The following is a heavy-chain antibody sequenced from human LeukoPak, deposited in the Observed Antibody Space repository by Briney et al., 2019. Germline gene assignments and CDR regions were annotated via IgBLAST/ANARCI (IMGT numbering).Heavy chain of an antibody. D-gene: IGHD6-19*01. Sequence: GRSLRLSCAASGFTFSSYGMHWVRQAPGKGLEWVAVISYDGSNKYYADSVKGRFTISRDNSKNTLYLQMNSLRAEDTAVYYCAKGRVGRGWYRFDYWGQGTLVTVSS. CDR2: ISYDGSNK. V-gene: IGHV3-30*18. CDR1: GFTFSSYG. CDR3: AKGRVGRGWYRFDY. J-gene: IGHJ4*02.